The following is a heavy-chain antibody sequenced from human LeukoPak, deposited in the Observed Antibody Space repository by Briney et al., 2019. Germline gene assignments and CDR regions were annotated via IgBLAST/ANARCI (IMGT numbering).Heavy chain of an antibody. CDR2: IIPILGIA. V-gene: IGHV1-69*04. CDR3: ARGGPDTALDQYYFGY. CDR1: GGTFSSYA. Sequence: SVKVSCKASGGTFSSYAISWVRQAPGQGLEWMGRIIPILGIANYAQKFQGRVTITADKSTSTAYMELSSLRSEDTAVYYCARGGPDTALDQYYFGYWGQGTLVTVSS. J-gene: IGHJ4*02. D-gene: IGHD5-18*01.